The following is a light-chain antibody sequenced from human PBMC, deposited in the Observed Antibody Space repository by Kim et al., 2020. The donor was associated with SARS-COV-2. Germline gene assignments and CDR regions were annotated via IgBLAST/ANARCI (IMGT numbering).Light chain of an antibody. Sequence: AVGKQVRITCQGASLRSYYASWYQQKPGQAPVLVIYGKNNRPSGIPDRFSGSSSGNTASLTITGAQAEDEADYYCNSRDSSGNHLVFGGGTQLTVL. CDR3: NSRDSSGNHLV. J-gene: IGLJ3*02. V-gene: IGLV3-19*01. CDR2: GKN. CDR1: SLRSYY.